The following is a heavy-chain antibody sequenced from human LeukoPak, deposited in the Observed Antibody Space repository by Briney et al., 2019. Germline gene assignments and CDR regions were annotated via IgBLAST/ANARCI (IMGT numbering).Heavy chain of an antibody. CDR2: ISYDGSNK. J-gene: IGHJ3*02. D-gene: IGHD1-26*01. V-gene: IGHV3-30-3*01. CDR1: GFTFSSYA. CDR3: ARAGKWELPWMDAFDI. Sequence: GGSLRLSCAASGFTFSSYAMHWVRQAPGKGLEWVAVISYDGSNKYYADSVKGRFTISRDNSKNTLYLQMNSLRAEDTAVYYCARAGKWELPWMDAFDIWGQGTMVTVSS.